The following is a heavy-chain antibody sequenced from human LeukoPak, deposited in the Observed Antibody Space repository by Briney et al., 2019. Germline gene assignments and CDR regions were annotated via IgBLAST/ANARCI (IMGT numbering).Heavy chain of an antibody. CDR2: INPSGGST. CDR1: GYTFTSYY. J-gene: IGHJ6*02. V-gene: IGHV1-46*01. D-gene: IGHD5/OR15-5a*01. CDR3: ARGLDYGMDV. Sequence: GGSLRLSCAASGYTFTSYYMHWVRQAPGQGLEWMGIINPSGGSTSYAQKFQGRVTMTRDTSTSTVYMELSSLRSEDTAVYYCARGLDYGMDVWGQGTTVTVSS.